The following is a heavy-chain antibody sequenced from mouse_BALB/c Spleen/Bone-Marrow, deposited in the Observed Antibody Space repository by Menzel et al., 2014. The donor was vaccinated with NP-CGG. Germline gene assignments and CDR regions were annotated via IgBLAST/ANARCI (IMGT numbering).Heavy chain of an antibody. D-gene: IGHD1-1*01. CDR1: GFNIKDTY. J-gene: IGHJ3*01. CDR2: IDLANGNT. CDR3: AAYYYGSSYGLAY. V-gene: IGHV14-3*02. Sequence: EVKLQESGAELVKPGASVKLSCTASGFNIKDTYMHWVKQRPEQGLEWIGRIDLANGNTKYDPKFQGRATITADTSSNTAYLQLSSLTSEDTAVYYCAAYYYGSSYGLAYWGQGTLVTVSA.